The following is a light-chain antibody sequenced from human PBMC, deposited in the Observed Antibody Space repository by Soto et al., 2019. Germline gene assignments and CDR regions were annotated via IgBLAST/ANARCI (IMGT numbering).Light chain of an antibody. Sequence: QAALTQPAAVSGSPGQSSTISYTGTSSDVGGYNYVSWYQQHPGKAPKLMIYEVSNRPSGVSNRFSGSKSGNTASLTISGLQAEDEADYYCSSYTSSSTFYVFGTGTKVT. V-gene: IGLV2-14*01. CDR3: SSYTSSSTFYV. CDR1: SSDVGGYNY. CDR2: EVS. J-gene: IGLJ1*01.